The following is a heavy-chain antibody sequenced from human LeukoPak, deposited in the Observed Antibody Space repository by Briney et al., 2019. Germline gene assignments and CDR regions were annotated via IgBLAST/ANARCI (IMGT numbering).Heavy chain of an antibody. CDR2: IKQDGSEE. Sequence: GGSLRLSCAASGFTFNMFWMTWVRQDPGKGLEWVANIKQDGSEENYGDSVKGRFTISRDNAKNSLYLRMNSLRAEDTAVYYCAKDEGSGTWHYWGQGTLVTVSS. CDR1: GFTFNMFW. V-gene: IGHV3-7*03. J-gene: IGHJ4*02. D-gene: IGHD2-15*01. CDR3: AKDEGSGTWHY.